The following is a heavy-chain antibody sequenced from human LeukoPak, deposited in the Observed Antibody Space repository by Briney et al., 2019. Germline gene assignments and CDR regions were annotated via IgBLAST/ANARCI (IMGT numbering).Heavy chain of an antibody. V-gene: IGHV4-38-2*02. D-gene: IGHD5-12*01. CDR2: IRHDGPT. CDR1: GYFSTAYY. J-gene: IGHJ3*01. Sequence: SETLSLTCTVSGYFSTAYYWGWIRQPPGKGLEWIASIRHDGPTYYNASLKSQVTISVDMSRNQFSVKFNSLTAADTAVYYCARQMATKGEWAFDVWGKGIMVTVS. CDR3: ARQMATKGEWAFDV.